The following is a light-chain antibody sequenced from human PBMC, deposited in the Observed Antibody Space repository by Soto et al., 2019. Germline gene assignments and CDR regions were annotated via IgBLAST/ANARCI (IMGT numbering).Light chain of an antibody. J-gene: IGKJ3*01. Sequence: IRMTQSPSSFSASTGDRVTITCRASQGISSYLAWYQQKPGKAPKLLIYAASTLQSGVPSRFSGSGSGTDFTLTISCLQSEDFATYYCQQYYSYPHTFGPGTKVDIK. CDR3: QQYYSYPHT. CDR1: QGISSY. CDR2: AAS. V-gene: IGKV1-8*01.